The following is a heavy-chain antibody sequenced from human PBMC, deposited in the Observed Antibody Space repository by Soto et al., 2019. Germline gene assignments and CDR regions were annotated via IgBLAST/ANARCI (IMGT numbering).Heavy chain of an antibody. D-gene: IGHD1-26*01. CDR1: GGSISTPSYY. CDR3: ARLYSGSYQQDF. V-gene: IGHV4-39*01. J-gene: IGHJ4*02. Sequence: PSETLSLTCTVSGGSISTPSYYWGWIRQPPGRGPEWIGSIFYNGRTYPNPSLKSRITISVDTSENQFSLKLTSVTAADTAVYYRARLYSGSYQQDFWGQGTLVTVYS. CDR2: IFYNGRT.